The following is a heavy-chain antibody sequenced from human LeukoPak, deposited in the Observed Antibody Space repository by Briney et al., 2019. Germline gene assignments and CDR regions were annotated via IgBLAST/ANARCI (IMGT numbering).Heavy chain of an antibody. CDR2: AGNDGRIK. V-gene: IGHV3-30*02. CDR3: ATTEGVTDKWLDP. Sequence: GGSLRLSCAASGFTFTTRGMHWVRQAPGKGPQWVAFAGNDGRIKYNENSVEGRFTISRDNSKNTLYLQMNSLRPEDTAVYYRATTEGVTDKWLDPWGQGTQVTVSS. D-gene: IGHD2-8*01. J-gene: IGHJ5*02. CDR1: GFTFTTRG.